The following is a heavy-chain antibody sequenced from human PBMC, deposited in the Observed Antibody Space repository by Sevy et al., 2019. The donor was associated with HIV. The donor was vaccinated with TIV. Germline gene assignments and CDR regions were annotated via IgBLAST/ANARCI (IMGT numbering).Heavy chain of an antibody. CDR1: GFTFSNYW. V-gene: IGHV3-7*01. CDR3: GTCKEVG. CDR2: IKQDGSQK. J-gene: IGHJ4*01. Sequence: GGYLRLSCAASGFTFSNYWMSWVRQAPGKGLEWVANIKQDGSQKYYVDSVKGRSTISRDNAKNSLVLQMNSLRAEDTAVYHCGTCKEVGWGQGTLVTVSS. D-gene: IGHD1-26*01.